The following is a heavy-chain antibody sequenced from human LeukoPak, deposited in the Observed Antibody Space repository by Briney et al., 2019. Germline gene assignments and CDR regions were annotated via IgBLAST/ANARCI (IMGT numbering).Heavy chain of an antibody. J-gene: IGHJ5*02. CDR3: ARQPVLLWFGEENWFDP. Sequence: SETLSLTCTVSGGSISSYYWSWIRQPAGKGLEWIGRIYTSGSTNYNPSLESRVTTSVDTSKNQFSLKLSSVTAADTAVYYCARQPVLLWFGEENWFDPWGQGTLVTVSS. V-gene: IGHV4-4*07. D-gene: IGHD3-10*01. CDR2: IYTSGST. CDR1: GGSISSYY.